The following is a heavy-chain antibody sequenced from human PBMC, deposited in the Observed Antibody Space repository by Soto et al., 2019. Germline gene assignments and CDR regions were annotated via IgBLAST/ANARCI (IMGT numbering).Heavy chain of an antibody. V-gene: IGHV3-23*01. Sequence: EVQLLDSGGGLVQPGGSLRLSCAASGFTFSSYAMNWVRQAPGKGREWVSVISGSGDSTYYADSVKGRFTISRDNXXXTXXLXXXXLXXXDTAVYXCARRGPGTYFDYWGQGTLVTVSS. J-gene: IGHJ4*02. CDR3: ARRGPGTYFDY. CDR2: ISGSGDST. D-gene: IGHD6-13*01. CDR1: GFTFSSYA.